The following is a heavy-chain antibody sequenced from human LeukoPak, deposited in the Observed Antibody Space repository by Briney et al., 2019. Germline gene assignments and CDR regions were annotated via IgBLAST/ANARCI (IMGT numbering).Heavy chain of an antibody. D-gene: IGHD2-15*01. J-gene: IGHJ5*02. Sequence: GGSLRLSCAASGFTFSDYYMSWIRHAPGKGREWGSYISSSCSTIYYADSAKGRFTIPRDNAKNSRYLQMNSLRAEDTAVYYCARVGYCSGGSCYRSWFDPWGQGTLVTVSS. CDR2: ISSSCSTI. V-gene: IGHV3-11*04. CDR3: ARVGYCSGGSCYRSWFDP. CDR1: GFTFSDYY.